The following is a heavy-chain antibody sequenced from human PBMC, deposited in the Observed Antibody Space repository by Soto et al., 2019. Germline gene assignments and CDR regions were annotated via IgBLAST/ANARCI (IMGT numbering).Heavy chain of an antibody. CDR2: ISSSSSYI. CDR1: GFTFSSYS. D-gene: IGHD6-13*01. CDR3: AGESIAAAGTYYYYGMDV. J-gene: IGHJ6*02. Sequence: GGSLRLSCAASGFTFSSYSMNWVRQAPGKGLEWASSISSSSSYIYYADSVKGRFTISRDNAKNSLYLQMNSLRAEDTAVYYCAGESIAAAGTYYYYGMDVWGQGTTVTVSS. V-gene: IGHV3-21*01.